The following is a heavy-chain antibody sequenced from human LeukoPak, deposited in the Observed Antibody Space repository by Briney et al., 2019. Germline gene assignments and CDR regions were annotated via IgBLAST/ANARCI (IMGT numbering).Heavy chain of an antibody. CDR3: ARLRREYYFDY. CDR2: IKQDGSEK. CDR1: GFTFSSYW. V-gene: IGHV3-7*01. J-gene: IGHJ4*02. Sequence: GRSLRLSCAASGFTFSSYWMSWVRQAPGKGLEWVANIKQDGSEKYYVDSVKGRFTISRDNAKNSLYLQMNSLRAEDTAVYYCARLRREYYFDYWGQGTLVTVSS.